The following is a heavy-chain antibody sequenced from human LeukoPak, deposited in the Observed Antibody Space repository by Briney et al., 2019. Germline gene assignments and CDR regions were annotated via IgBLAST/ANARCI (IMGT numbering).Heavy chain of an antibody. V-gene: IGHV4-39*01. CDR3: ARLGLGSSRDY. J-gene: IGHJ4*02. D-gene: IGHD6-6*01. CDR2: IYYSGST. CDR1: GGSISSSSYY. Sequence: SETLSLTCSVSGGSISSSSYYWGWIRQPPGKGLEWIGSIYYSGSTYYNPSLKSRVTISVDTSKNQFSLKLSSVTAVDTAVYYCARLGLGSSRDYWGQGTLVTVSS.